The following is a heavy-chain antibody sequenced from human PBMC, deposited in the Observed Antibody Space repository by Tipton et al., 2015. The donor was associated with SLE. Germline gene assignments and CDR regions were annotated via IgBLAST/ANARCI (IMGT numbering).Heavy chain of an antibody. Sequence: TLSLTCTVSGGSISSRSYYWAWIRQPPGKGLEWIGSIYYSGNTYYNPSLRSRVTISIDTSKNQFSLKLTSVTATDTAVYYCARLNTSSTLDFWGQGTLVSVSS. D-gene: IGHD6-13*01. CDR2: IYYSGNT. V-gene: IGHV4-39*07. CDR1: GGSISSRSYY. J-gene: IGHJ4*02. CDR3: ARLNTSSTLDF.